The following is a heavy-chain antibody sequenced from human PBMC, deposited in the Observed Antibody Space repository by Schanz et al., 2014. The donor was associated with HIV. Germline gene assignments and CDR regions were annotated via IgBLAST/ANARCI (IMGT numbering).Heavy chain of an antibody. V-gene: IGHV3-7*01. Sequence: EVQLLESGGGLVQPGGSLRLYCAASGFTFSNYWMSWVRQAPGKGLEWVANINQDGSEFYYVDSVKGRFTISRDNAKKSLYLQMTSLRAEDTALYFCAREAILTGYYNLDYWGQGTLVTVSS. CDR3: AREAILTGYYNLDY. D-gene: IGHD3-9*01. CDR1: GFTFSNYW. CDR2: INQDGSEF. J-gene: IGHJ4*02.